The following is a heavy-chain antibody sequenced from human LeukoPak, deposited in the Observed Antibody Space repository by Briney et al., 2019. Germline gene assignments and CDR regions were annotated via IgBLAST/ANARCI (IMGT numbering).Heavy chain of an antibody. D-gene: IGHD6-6*01. J-gene: IGHJ6*02. CDR1: GYTFTGYY. V-gene: IGHV1-2*02. CDR3: AMLPLESIAARGPYYYYGMDV. Sequence: ASVKVSCKASGYTFTGYYMHWVRQAPAQGLEWMGWINPNSGGTNYAQKFQGRVTMTRDTSISTAYMELSRLRSDDTAVYYCAMLPLESIAARGPYYYYGMDVWGQGTTVTVSS. CDR2: INPNSGGT.